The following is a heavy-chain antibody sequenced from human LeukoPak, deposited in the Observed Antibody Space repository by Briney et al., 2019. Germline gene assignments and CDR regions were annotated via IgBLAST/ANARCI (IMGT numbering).Heavy chain of an antibody. J-gene: IGHJ4*02. D-gene: IGHD4-17*01. V-gene: IGHV3-9*01. CDR1: GFTFDDYA. Sequence: GGSLRLSCAASGFTFDDYAMHWVRQAPEKGLEWVSGISWNSGSIGYADSVKGRFTISRDNAKNSPYLQMNSLRAEDTALYYCAKDKGDYGDYYFDYWGQGTLVTVSS. CDR2: ISWNSGSI. CDR3: AKDKGDYGDYYFDY.